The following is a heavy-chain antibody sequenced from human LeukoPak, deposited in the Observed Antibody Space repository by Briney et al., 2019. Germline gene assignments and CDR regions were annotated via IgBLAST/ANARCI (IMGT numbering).Heavy chain of an antibody. CDR1: GGTFSSYA. Sequence: GASVKVSCKASGGTFSSYAISWVRQAPGQGLEWMGRIIPILGIANYAQKFQGRVTITADKSTSTAYMELSSLRSEDTAVYYCAGALRGKSGGSGSFKDYWGQGTLVTVSS. J-gene: IGHJ4*02. CDR3: AGALRGKSGGSGSFKDY. CDR2: IIPILGIA. V-gene: IGHV1-69*04. D-gene: IGHD3-10*01.